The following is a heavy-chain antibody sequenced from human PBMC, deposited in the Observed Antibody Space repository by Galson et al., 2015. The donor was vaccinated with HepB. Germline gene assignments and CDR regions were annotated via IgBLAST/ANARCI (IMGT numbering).Heavy chain of an antibody. J-gene: IGHJ6*03. V-gene: IGHV1-24*01. Sequence: SVKVSCKVSGYTLTELSMHWVRQAPGKGLEWMGGFDPEDGETIYAQKFQGRVTMTEDTSTDTAYMELSSLRSEDTAVYYCATAPPHDYDSSGYRGHYYYYMDVWGKGTTVTVSS. CDR3: ATAPPHDYDSSGYRGHYYYYMDV. CDR2: FDPEDGET. CDR1: GYTLTELS. D-gene: IGHD3-22*01.